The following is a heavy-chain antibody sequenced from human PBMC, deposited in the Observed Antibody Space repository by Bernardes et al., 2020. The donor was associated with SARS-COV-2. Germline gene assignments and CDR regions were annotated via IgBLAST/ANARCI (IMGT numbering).Heavy chain of an antibody. CDR3: ARDYVKDIVLVMVGGPDNYYYYGMDV. V-gene: IGHV3-21*01. CDR1: GFTFRSYS. J-gene: IGHJ6*02. D-gene: IGHD2-8*02. CDR2: LSSSSSYL. Sequence: GGSLRLSCAASGFTFRSYSMNWVRQAPGQGLEWVSSLSSSSSYLYYADSVKGRFTISRDNAKNSLYLQMNSLRAEDTAVYYCARDYVKDIVLVMVGGPDNYYYYGMDVWGQGTTVTVS.